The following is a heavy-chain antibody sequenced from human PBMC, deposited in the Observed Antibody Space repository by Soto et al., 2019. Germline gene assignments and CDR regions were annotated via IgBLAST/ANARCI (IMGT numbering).Heavy chain of an antibody. CDR3: ARGGRGGAFDI. V-gene: IGHV4-59*01. D-gene: IGHD1-26*01. Sequence: QVQLQESGPGLVKPSETLSLTCTVSGGSISSYYWSWIRQPPGKGLEWIGYIYYSGSTNYNPSLKSXVAPSXXTSKNQFALKLSSVTAADTAVYYCARGGRGGAFDIWGQGTMVTVSS. J-gene: IGHJ3*02. CDR1: GGSISSYY. CDR2: IYYSGST.